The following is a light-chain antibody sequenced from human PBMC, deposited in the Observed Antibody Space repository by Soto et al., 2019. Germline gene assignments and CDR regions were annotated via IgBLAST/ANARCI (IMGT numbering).Light chain of an antibody. CDR2: EVV. CDR1: KNDIGVYDF. CDR3: KSYAGSNTYV. V-gene: IGLV2-8*01. J-gene: IGLJ6*01. Sequence: QSALTQPPSASGSPGQSVTISCTGTKNDIGVYDFVSWYQHHPGKAPRLIIYEVVQRPSGVPDRFSGSKSGNTASLTVSGLQAAAEADYFCKSYAGSNTYVFGSGTKLT.